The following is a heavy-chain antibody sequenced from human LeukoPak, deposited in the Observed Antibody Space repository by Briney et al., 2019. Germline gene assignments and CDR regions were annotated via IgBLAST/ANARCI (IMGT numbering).Heavy chain of an antibody. CDR3: TTFDLDVLRYFDWLSQ. V-gene: IGHV3-73*01. Sequence: TGGSLRLSCAASGFTFSGFYMHWVRQASGKGLEWVGLIRTKPHTYTTVYAASVQGRFTISRDDSKNTLYLQMNSLKTEDTAVYYCTTFDLDVLRYFDWLSQGGQGTLVTVSS. J-gene: IGHJ4*02. CDR1: GFTFSGFY. CDR2: IRTKPHTYTT. D-gene: IGHD3-9*01.